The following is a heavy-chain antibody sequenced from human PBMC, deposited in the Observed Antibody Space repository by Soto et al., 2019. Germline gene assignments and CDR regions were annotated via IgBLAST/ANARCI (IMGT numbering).Heavy chain of an antibody. Sequence: QVQLVQSGAEVKKPGASVKVSCKASGYTFTTYSITWVRQAPGQGLEWMGWISGSNGNTNYAQRLQGRVTMTTDTSTSTAYMELSSLTSDGTAVYYCARAYSSSSRYFDFWGQGDLVTVSS. CDR3: ARAYSSSSRYFDF. J-gene: IGHJ4*02. D-gene: IGHD6-6*01. V-gene: IGHV1-18*01. CDR2: ISGSNGNT. CDR1: GYTFTTYS.